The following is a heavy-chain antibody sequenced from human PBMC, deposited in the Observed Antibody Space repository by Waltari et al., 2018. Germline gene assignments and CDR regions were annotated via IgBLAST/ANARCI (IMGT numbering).Heavy chain of an antibody. V-gene: IGHV1-69*01. CDR2: IIPIFGTA. D-gene: IGHD3-10*01. CDR3: HYYGSGSYYKWNDY. J-gene: IGHJ4*02. CDR1: GGTFSSYA. Sequence: QVQLVQSGAEVKKPGSSVQVSCKASGGTFSSYAISWVRRAPGQGLEWMGGIIPIFGTANYAQKFQGRVTITADESTSTTYMELSSLRSEDTAVYYCHYYGSGSYYKWNDYWGQGTLVTVSS.